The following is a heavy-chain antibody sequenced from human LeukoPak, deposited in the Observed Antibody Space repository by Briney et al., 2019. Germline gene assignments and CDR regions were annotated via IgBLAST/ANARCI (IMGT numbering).Heavy chain of an antibody. CDR1: GFTFSTCT. V-gene: IGHV3-21*01. CDR3: AREFQDRGSSSYRGFDY. Sequence: PGGSLRLSCAASGFTFSTCTMNWVRQAPGKGLEWVSSISSSSSYKYYADSVKGRFTISRDNAKNSPYLQMNSLRAEDTAVYYCAREFQDRGSSSYRGFDYWGQGTLVTVSS. CDR2: ISSSSSYK. J-gene: IGHJ4*02. D-gene: IGHD6-13*01.